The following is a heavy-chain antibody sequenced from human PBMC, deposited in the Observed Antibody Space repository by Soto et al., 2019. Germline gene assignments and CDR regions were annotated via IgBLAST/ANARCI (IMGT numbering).Heavy chain of an antibody. J-gene: IGHJ4*02. V-gene: IGHV3-30*18. CDR3: AKDLGSSCFDY. D-gene: IGHD6-13*01. Sequence: ESGGGVVQPGRSLRLSCAASGFTFSSYGMHWVRQAPGKGLEWVAVISYDGSNKYYADSVKGRFTISRDNSKNTLYLQMNSLRAEDTAVYYCAKDLGSSCFDYWGQGTLVTVSS. CDR1: GFTFSSYG. CDR2: ISYDGSNK.